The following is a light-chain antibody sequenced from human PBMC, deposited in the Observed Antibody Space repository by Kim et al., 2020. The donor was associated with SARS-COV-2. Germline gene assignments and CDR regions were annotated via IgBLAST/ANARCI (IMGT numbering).Light chain of an antibody. CDR1: QSISSY. CDR2: AAS. V-gene: IGKV1-39*01. J-gene: IGKJ2*03. Sequence: AAVGDRVTITFRASQSISSYLNWYEQKPGKAPKRLIYAASSLQSGVPSRFSGSGSGTDFTLTISSLQPEDFATYYCQQSYSTPRGSFGQGTKLEI. CDR3: QQSYSTPRGS.